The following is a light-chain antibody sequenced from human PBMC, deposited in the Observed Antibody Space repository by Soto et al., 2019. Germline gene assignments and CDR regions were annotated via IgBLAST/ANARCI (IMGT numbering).Light chain of an antibody. V-gene: IGKV3-20*01. Sequence: EIVLTQSPGTLSLSPWERATLSCRASQSVSSSYLAWYQQKPGQAPRLLIYGASSRATGIPDRFSGSGSGRDFTLTINRLEPEDFAVYYCQQYGSSPQTFGQGTKVDIK. CDR3: QQYGSSPQT. J-gene: IGKJ1*01. CDR1: QSVSSSY. CDR2: GAS.